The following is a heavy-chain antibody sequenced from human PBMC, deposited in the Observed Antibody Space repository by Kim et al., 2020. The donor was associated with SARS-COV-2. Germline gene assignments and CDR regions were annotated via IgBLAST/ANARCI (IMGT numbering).Heavy chain of an antibody. CDR3: ARRVGYSYGWNWFDP. CDR2: IYWDDDK. CDR1: GFSLSTSGVG. J-gene: IGHJ5*02. Sequence: SGPTLVKPTQTLTLTCTFSGFSLSTSGVGVGWIRQPPGKALEWLALIYWDDDKRYSPSLKSRLTITKDTSKNQVVLTMTNMDPVDTATYYCARRVGYSYGWNWFDPWGQGTLVTVSS. V-gene: IGHV2-5*02. D-gene: IGHD5-18*01.